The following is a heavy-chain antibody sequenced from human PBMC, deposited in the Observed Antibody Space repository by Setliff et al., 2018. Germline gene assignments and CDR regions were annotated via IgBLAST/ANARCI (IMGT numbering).Heavy chain of an antibody. J-gene: IGHJ4*02. V-gene: IGHV4-4*07. CDR2: IYITGNP. CDR3: TRLYYGSRALYFDV. Sequence: PSETLSLTCTVSGASIRHTSYFWTWVRQPAGKGLEWIGHIYITGNPGVNPSLESRVAMSIDKSRNQFSLNLQSVTAADTAVYYCTRLYYGSRALYFDVWGQGTLVTVSS. D-gene: IGHD3-10*01. CDR1: GASIRHTSYF.